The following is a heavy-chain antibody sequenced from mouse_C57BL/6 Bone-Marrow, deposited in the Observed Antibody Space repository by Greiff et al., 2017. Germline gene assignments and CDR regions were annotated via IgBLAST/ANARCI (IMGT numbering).Heavy chain of an antibody. CDR1: GYTFTDYE. CDR2: IDPETGGT. Sequence: VQLQQSGAELVRPGASVTLSCKASGYTFTDYEMHWVKQTPVHGLEWIGAIDPETGGTAYNQKFKGKAILTADKSSSTAYMELRSLTSEDSAVYYCTRRDYDYDVDYWGQGTTLTVSS. D-gene: IGHD2-4*01. CDR3: TRRDYDYDVDY. V-gene: IGHV1-15*01. J-gene: IGHJ2*01.